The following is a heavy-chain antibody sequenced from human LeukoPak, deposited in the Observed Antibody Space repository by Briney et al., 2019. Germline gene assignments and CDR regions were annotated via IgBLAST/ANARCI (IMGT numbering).Heavy chain of an antibody. CDR2: ISAYHGKT. CDR3: ARDSPFMVPGTGDAFDI. V-gene: IGHV1-18*01. D-gene: IGHD6-19*01. J-gene: IGHJ3*02. CDR1: GYDFSTFG. Sequence: GASVKVSCKASGYDFSTFGISWVRQAPGEGLEWMGWISAYHGKTILPQRFQGRVTLTTETSTSTAYMELRSLRSDDTAIYYCARDSPFMVPGTGDAFDIWGQGTMVSVSS.